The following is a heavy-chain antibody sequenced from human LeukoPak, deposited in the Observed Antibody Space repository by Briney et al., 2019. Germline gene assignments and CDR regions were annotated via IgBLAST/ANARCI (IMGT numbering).Heavy chain of an antibody. CDR2: INPNSGGT. V-gene: IGHV1-2*02. CDR1: GYSFNDKY. J-gene: IGHJ6*03. Sequence: ASVKVSCKASGYSFNDKYLHWVRQAPGQGLEWMGSINPNSGGTNYAQKFQGRVTMTTDTSMSTAYMELSRLRSDDTAVYYCARDREFSYMDVWGKGTTVTVSS. CDR3: ARDREFSYMDV.